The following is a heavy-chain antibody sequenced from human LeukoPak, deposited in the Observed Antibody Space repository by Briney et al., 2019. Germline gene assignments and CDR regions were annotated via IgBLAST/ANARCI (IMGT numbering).Heavy chain of an antibody. J-gene: IGHJ4*02. CDR3: AKELDSGWYLNFDN. D-gene: IGHD6-19*01. CDR2: IRYDGSNK. Sequence: GGSLKLSCAASGFTFSSYGMHWVRQAPGKGLEWVAFIRYDGSNKYYADSVKGRFTISRDNSKNTLYMQMNSLRAEDTAVYYCAKELDSGWYLNFDNWGQGTLVTVSS. V-gene: IGHV3-30*02. CDR1: GFTFSSYG.